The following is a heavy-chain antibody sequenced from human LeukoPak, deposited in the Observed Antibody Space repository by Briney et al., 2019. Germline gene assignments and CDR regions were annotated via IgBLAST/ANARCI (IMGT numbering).Heavy chain of an antibody. CDR1: GYTFTSYD. V-gene: IGHV1-8*01. Sequence: ASVKVSCKASGYTFTSYDINWVRQATGQGLEWMGWMNPNSGNTGYAQKFQGRVTMTRNTSISTAYMELSSLRSEDTAVYYCARAETLYDFWSGYYDYYYYGMDVWGQGTTVTVSS. D-gene: IGHD3-3*01. CDR2: MNPNSGNT. J-gene: IGHJ6*02. CDR3: ARAETLYDFWSGYYDYYYYGMDV.